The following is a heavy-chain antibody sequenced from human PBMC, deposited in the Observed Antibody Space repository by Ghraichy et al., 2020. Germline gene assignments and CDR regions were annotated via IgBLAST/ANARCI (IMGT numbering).Heavy chain of an antibody. J-gene: IGHJ4*02. D-gene: IGHD3-22*01. CDR1: GDYISDANYY. CDR2: VYFTGTT. V-gene: IGHV4-39*01. Sequence: SETLSLTCTVSGDYISDANYYWGWIRQPPGKGLEWLGSVYFTGTTYYSPSLESRVTMSVHTSKNQFSLKVSSVTTADTAIYYCARHRPLYDSNGYRHLEEFDFWGQGTLVTVSS. CDR3: ARHRPLYDSNGYRHLEEFDF.